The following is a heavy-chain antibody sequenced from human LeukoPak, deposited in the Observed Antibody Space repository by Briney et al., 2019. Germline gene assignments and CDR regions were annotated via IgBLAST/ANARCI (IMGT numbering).Heavy chain of an antibody. V-gene: IGHV3-11*06. CDR3: ARDPRTVRI. CDR1: GFTFTDSY. J-gene: IGHJ4*02. CDR2: ISGSGGDT. Sequence: GGSLRLSCAASGFTFTDSYMTWVRQAPGKGLEWLSYISGSGGDTNYADSVRGRFTISRDNAKNSLYLQMNSLRVEDTAVYCARDPRTVRIWGQGTLVTVSS. D-gene: IGHD1-1*01.